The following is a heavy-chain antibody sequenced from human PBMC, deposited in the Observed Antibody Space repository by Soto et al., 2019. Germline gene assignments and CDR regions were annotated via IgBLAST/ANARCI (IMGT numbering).Heavy chain of an antibody. V-gene: IGHV1-46*01. D-gene: IGHD3-22*01. CDR3: ARALDSAYDDSSGY. CDR2: INTSGGST. Sequence: QVQLVQSGAEVKKPGASVKVSCKASGYTFTSYYMHWVRQAPGQGLEWMGMINTSGGSTSDAQKFQGRVTMTRDRSTSTVYMELSSLRSEDTAVYYWARALDSAYDDSSGYWGQGTLVTVSS. CDR1: GYTFTSYY. J-gene: IGHJ4*02.